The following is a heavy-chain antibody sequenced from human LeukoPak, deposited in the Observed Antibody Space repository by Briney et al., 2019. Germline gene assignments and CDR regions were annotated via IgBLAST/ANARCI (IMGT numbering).Heavy chain of an antibody. Sequence: ASVKVSCKASGYTFTSYDISWVPQATGQGLEWMGWMNPTSGDTEYAQKFQGRITMPMSTSISTAYMELTSLRSEDTAVYYCARGHNYYGMDAWGQGTTVTVTS. CDR1: GYTFTSYD. J-gene: IGHJ6*02. V-gene: IGHV1-8*01. CDR3: ARGHNYYGMDA. CDR2: MNPTSGDT.